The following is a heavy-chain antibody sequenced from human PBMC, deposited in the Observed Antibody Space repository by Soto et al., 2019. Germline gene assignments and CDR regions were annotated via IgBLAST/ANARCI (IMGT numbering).Heavy chain of an antibody. V-gene: IGHV4-31*03. J-gene: IGHJ4*02. Sequence: SETLSLTCSVSGASISSGRSYGSWVRQHPGKGLEWIGYMFYSGSTYYHPSLKSRVNISADTSKNQFSLRLTSVTPADTAVYYCARDNGYGHFDSWGQGTLVTVSS. D-gene: IGHD5-12*01. CDR1: GASISSGRSY. CDR2: MFYSGST. CDR3: ARDNGYGHFDS.